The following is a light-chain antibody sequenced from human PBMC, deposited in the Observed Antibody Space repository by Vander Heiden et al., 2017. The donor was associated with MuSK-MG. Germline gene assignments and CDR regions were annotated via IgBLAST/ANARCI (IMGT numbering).Light chain of an antibody. J-gene: IGKJ4*01. V-gene: IGKV1-33*01. CDR3: QEALT. CDR2: DAS. Sequence: DIQMTQSPSSLSASVGDRVTITCQASQDINNYLNWYQQKPGKAPKLLIYDASNLETGVPSRFSGSGSGTDFTFTISSLQPEDIATYDCQEALTFGGGTKVEIK. CDR1: QDINNY.